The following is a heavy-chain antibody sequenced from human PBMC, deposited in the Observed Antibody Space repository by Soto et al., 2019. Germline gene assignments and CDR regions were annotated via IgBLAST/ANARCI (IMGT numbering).Heavy chain of an antibody. CDR3: ARHLHYYDSSGYDAFDI. CDR2: IYYSGST. CDR1: GGSISSGGYY. D-gene: IGHD3-22*01. V-gene: IGHV4-31*03. J-gene: IGHJ3*02. Sequence: SETLSLTCTVSGGSISSGGYYWSWIRQLPGKGLEWIGYIYYSGSTYYNPSLKSRVTISVDTSNNQFSLKLSSVTAADTAVYYCARHLHYYDSSGYDAFDIWGQGTMVTVSS.